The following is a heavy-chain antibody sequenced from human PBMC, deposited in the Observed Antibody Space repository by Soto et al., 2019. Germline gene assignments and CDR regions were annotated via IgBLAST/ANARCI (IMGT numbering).Heavy chain of an antibody. CDR1: GFTFHDHA. CDR2: ITCNGGSL. Sequence: EEQLVESGGALVQPGGSLRLSCVASGFTFHDHAMHWVRQVPGKGLEWVSFITCNGGSLDYADSIKGRFTISRDNAKNSLYLQMMSLRAEDTAFYYCTRGYCTVGSCAFDIWGQGTVVTVSS. V-gene: IGHV3-9*01. J-gene: IGHJ3*02. D-gene: IGHD2-8*02. CDR3: TRGYCTVGSCAFDI.